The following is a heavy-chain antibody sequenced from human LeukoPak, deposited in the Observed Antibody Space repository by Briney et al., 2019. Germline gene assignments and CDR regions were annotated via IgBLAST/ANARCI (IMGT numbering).Heavy chain of an antibody. D-gene: IGHD3-10*01. V-gene: IGHV4-61*02. Sequence: SETLSLTCTVSGGSISSGSYYWSWIRQPAGKGLEWIGRIYTSGSTNYNPSLKSRVTISVDTSKNQFSLKVSSVTGADTAVYYCARHMVRGVIPYYMDVWGKGTTVTVSS. CDR1: GGSISSGSYY. CDR2: IYTSGST. CDR3: ARHMVRGVIPYYMDV. J-gene: IGHJ6*03.